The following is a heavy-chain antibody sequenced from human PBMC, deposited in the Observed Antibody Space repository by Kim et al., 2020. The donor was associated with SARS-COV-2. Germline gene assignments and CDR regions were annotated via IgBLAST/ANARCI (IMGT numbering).Heavy chain of an antibody. CDR3: ARDSYYDILTGYNDY. CDR2: IYSGGST. D-gene: IGHD3-9*01. V-gene: IGHV3-66*01. CDR1: GFTVSSNY. Sequence: GGSLRLSCAASGFTVSSNYMSWVRQAPGKGLEWVSVIYSGGSTYYADSVKGRFTISRDNSKNTLYLQMNSLRAEDTAVYYCARDSYYDILTGYNDYWGQGTLVTVSS. J-gene: IGHJ4*02.